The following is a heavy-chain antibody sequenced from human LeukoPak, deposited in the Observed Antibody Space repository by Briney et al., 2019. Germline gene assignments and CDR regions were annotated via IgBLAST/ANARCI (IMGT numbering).Heavy chain of an antibody. CDR3: AKGPLRGTAAAIDY. J-gene: IGHJ4*02. CDR2: ISYDGRNI. D-gene: IGHD2-2*01. Sequence: GESLRLSCAASGFTFSNYGMHWVRQAPGKGLEWVAVISYDGRNIHYPDSVKGRFTISRDISTDTLWLQMDSLRTEDTAVYYCAKGPLRGTAAAIDYWGQGTLVTVSS. V-gene: IGHV3-30*18. CDR1: GFTFSNYG.